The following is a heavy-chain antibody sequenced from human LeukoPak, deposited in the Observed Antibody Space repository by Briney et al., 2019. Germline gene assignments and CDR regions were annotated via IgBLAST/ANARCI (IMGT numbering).Heavy chain of an antibody. CDR2: ISGSGGST. Sequence: GGSLRLSSAASGFTFYDYGMSWVPDAPGEGLEWVSAISGSGGSTYYADSVKGRFTISRDNSKNTLYLQMNSLRAEATAVYYCAKDSSSGWYGDTYFDYWGQGTLVTVSS. J-gene: IGHJ4*02. CDR3: AKDSSSGWYGDTYFDY. D-gene: IGHD6-19*01. CDR1: GFTFYDYG. V-gene: IGHV3-23*01.